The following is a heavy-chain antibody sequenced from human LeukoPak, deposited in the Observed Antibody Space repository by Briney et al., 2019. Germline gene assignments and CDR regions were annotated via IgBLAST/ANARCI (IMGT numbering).Heavy chain of an antibody. J-gene: IGHJ6*02. CDR1: GFTFSGYS. D-gene: IGHD3-22*01. CDR2: ISSSSSYI. CDR3: ARDSRLVVLPGAYYYGTDV. V-gene: IGHV3-21*01. Sequence: EPGGSLRLSCSASGFTFSGYSMIWVRQAPGKGREWVSSISSSSSYIYYVDSVKGRFTISRDNAKNSLYLQMNSLRAEDTAVYYCARDSRLVVLPGAYYYGTDVWGQGTTVTVSS.